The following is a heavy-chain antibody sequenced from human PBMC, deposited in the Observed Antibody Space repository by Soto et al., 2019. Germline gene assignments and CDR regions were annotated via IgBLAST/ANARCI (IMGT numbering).Heavy chain of an antibody. J-gene: IGHJ3*02. CDR3: AKDSPIVVVVAATYDAFDI. D-gene: IGHD2-15*01. CDR2: IRGSGGST. CDR1: GFTFSSYA. V-gene: IGHV3-23*01. Sequence: EVQLLESGGGLVQPGGSLRLSCAASGFTFSSYAMSWVRQAPGKGLEWVSAIRGSGGSTYYADSVKGRFTISRDNSKNTLYLQMNSLRAEDTAVYYCAKDSPIVVVVAATYDAFDIWGQGTMFTVSS.